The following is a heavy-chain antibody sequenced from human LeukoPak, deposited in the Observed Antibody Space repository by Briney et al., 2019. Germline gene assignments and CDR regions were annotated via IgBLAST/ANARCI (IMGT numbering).Heavy chain of an antibody. D-gene: IGHD3-3*01. CDR3: ARVVFSPYYDFWSGYFDY. V-gene: IGHV3-64*01. CDR1: GFTFSSYA. Sequence: PGGSLRLSCAASGFTFSSYAMHWVRQAPGQGLEYVSAISSNGGSTYYANSVKGRFTISRDNSKNTLYLQMGSLRAEDMAVYYCARVVFSPYYDFWSGYFDYWGQGTLVTVSS. J-gene: IGHJ4*02. CDR2: ISSNGGST.